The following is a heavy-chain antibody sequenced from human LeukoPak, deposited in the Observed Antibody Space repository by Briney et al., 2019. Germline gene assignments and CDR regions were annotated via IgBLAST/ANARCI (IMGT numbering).Heavy chain of an antibody. Sequence: WETLSLTCTVSTGSISTYYWTWIRQAPGKGLEWIGYIHYSGSTNYNPSLKSRVTISVDTSNNQFSLRLSSVTAADTAVYYCARGEGAVTPWGQGTLVTVSS. CDR3: ARGEGAVTP. V-gene: IGHV4-59*01. D-gene: IGHD1-26*01. CDR1: TGSISTYY. CDR2: IHYSGST. J-gene: IGHJ4*02.